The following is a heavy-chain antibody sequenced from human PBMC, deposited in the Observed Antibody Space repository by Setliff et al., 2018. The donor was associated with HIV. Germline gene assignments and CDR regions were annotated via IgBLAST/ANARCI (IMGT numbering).Heavy chain of an antibody. D-gene: IGHD2-8*02. V-gene: IGHV4-61*09. J-gene: IGHJ3*02. Sequence: LSLTCTVSGGSISSGIYYWIWIRQPAGKGLEWIGHVYTTGGTNYNPSLESRLTISVDTSRNQFSLRLSSVTAADTAVYYCARAPTGVTNAFDIWGQGTMVTVS. CDR1: GGSISSGIYY. CDR2: VYTTGGT. CDR3: ARAPTGVTNAFDI.